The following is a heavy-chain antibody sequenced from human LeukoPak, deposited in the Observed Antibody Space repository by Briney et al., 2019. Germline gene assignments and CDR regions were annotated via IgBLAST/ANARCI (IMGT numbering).Heavy chain of an antibody. J-gene: IGHJ4*02. D-gene: IGHD6-19*01. CDR3: ASSSGWRYYFDY. CDR1: GFTFSSYS. V-gene: IGHV3-48*01. CDR2: ISSSSSTI. Sequence: PGGSLRLSCAASGFTFSSYSMNWVRQAPGKGLEWVSYISSSSSTIYYADSVKGRFTISRDNSKNTLFLQMNSLRAEDTAVYYCASSSGWRYYFDYWGQGTLVTVSS.